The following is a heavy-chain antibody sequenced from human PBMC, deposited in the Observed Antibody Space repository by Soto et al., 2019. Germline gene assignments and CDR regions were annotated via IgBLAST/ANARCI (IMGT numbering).Heavy chain of an antibody. Sequence: GGSLKISCKGSGYSFTSYWISWVRQMPWKGLEWMGRIDPGDSDTSYSPSFQGHVTISVDRSISTVYLQWSSLKASDTATYYCAHRRYSSSWYGGWFDPWGQGTLVTVSS. CDR1: GYSFTSYW. J-gene: IGHJ5*02. D-gene: IGHD6-13*01. CDR2: IDPGDSDT. V-gene: IGHV5-10-1*01. CDR3: AHRRYSSSWYGGWFDP.